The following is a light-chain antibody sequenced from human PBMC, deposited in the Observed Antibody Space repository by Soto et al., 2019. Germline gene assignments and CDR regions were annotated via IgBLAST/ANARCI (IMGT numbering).Light chain of an antibody. CDR2: GAS. V-gene: IGKV1-5*01. CDR3: QLHNSYCQT. J-gene: IGKJ1*01. CDR1: QSIRHY. Sequence: DIQMTQSPPTLSASVGDRVTITCRASQSIRHYLAWYQQMPGKAPKLLIYGASTLQSGVPSRFSGSRSGTEFSFTFSSSQPDDFGTSFCQLHNSYCQTFGQGTNVDIK.